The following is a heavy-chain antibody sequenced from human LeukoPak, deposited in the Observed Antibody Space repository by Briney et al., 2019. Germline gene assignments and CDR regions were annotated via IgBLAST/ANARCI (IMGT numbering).Heavy chain of an antibody. CDR2: IYTSGST. V-gene: IGHV4-61*02. Sequence: TLSLTCTVSGGSISSGSYYWSWIRQPAGKGLEWIGRIYTSGSTNYNPSLKSRVTISVDTSKKQFSLKVSSVTAADTAVYYCARGFRGASFDYWGQGTLVTVSS. CDR3: ARGFRGASFDY. CDR1: GGSISSGSYY. D-gene: IGHD1-26*01. J-gene: IGHJ4*02.